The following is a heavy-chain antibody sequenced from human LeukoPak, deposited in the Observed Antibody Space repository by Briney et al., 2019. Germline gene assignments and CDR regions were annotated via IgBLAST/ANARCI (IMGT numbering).Heavy chain of an antibody. CDR1: GGSISSGGYS. CDR3: AKMSSSYNWFDP. Sequence: SETLSLTCAVSGGSISSGGYSWSWIRQPPGKGLEWIGYIYHSGSTYYNPSLKSRVTMSVDRTKNQLSLKLSSVTAADTAVYYCAKMSSSYNWFDPWGQGTLVTVSS. D-gene: IGHD6-6*01. V-gene: IGHV4-30-2*01. J-gene: IGHJ5*02. CDR2: IYHSGST.